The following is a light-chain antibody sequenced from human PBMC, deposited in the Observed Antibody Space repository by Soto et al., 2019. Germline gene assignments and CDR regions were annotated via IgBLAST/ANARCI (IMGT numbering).Light chain of an antibody. Sequence: QSVLTQPASVSGSPGQSITLSCTSTSRDVGGYNYVSWYQQHPGKAPKLLIYDVSNRPSGVSTRFSGSKSVNTASLTISGLQAEEEADYYCSSYTSSSTLAVVFGGGTKLTVL. CDR2: DVS. J-gene: IGLJ2*01. CDR1: SRDVGGYNY. CDR3: SSYTSSSTLAVV. V-gene: IGLV2-14*01.